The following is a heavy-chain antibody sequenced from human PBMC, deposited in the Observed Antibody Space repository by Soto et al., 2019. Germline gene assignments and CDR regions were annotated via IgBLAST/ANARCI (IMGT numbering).Heavy chain of an antibody. CDR3: ARATGDYSWFDP. CDR2: IWHDGSNK. V-gene: IGHV3-33*01. J-gene: IGHJ5*02. CDR1: GFTFSSYG. D-gene: IGHD4-17*01. Sequence: QVQLVESGGGVVQPARSLRLSCAASGFTFSSYGLHWVRQAPGKGLEWVAVIWHDGSNKDYADSVKGRFTISRDNSQNPLYLHMNSLRAEDTAVYYCARATGDYSWFDPWGQGTLVAVSS.